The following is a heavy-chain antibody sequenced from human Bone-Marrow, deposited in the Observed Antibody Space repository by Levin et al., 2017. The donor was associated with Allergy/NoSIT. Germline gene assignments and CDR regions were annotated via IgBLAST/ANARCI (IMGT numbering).Heavy chain of an antibody. V-gene: IGHV1-2*02. CDR1: GYPFTDFI. D-gene: IGHD2-15*01. CDR2: INPNSGAT. CDR3: ARPAVAAASRHGLNV. J-gene: IGHJ6*02. Sequence: ASVKVSCKTSGYPFTDFIMNWVRQAPGQGLEWMGWINPNSGATNYARKFLGRVSMTRDTPISTVYLELGGLTSDDTAIYYCARPAVAAASRHGLNVWGQGTTVTVSS.